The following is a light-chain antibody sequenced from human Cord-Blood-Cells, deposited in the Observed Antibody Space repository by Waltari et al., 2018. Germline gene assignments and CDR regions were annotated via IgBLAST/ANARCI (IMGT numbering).Light chain of an antibody. CDR2: EGS. CDR1: SSDVGSYNL. J-gene: IGLJ1*01. CDR3: CSYAGSSTYV. V-gene: IGLV2-23*01. Sequence: QSALTQPASVSGSPGQSITISCTETSSDVGSYNLVPWYQQHPGKAPKLMIYEGSKRPSGVSNRFSGSKSGNTASLTISGLQAEDEADYYCCSYAGSSTYVFGTGTKVTVL.